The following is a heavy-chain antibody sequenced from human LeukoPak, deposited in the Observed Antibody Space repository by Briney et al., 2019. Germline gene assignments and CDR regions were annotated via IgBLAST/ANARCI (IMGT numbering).Heavy chain of an antibody. J-gene: IGHJ5*02. CDR3: ARGIAAAGTWWFDP. D-gene: IGHD6-13*01. CDR2: INQSGST. Sequence: PSETLSLTCAVYGGSFSGYYWNWIRQPPGKGLEWIGEINQSGSTNYNPSLKSRVTISFDTSKNQFSLKLSSVTAADTAVYYCARGIAAAGTWWFDPWGQGTLVTVSS. CDR1: GGSFSGYY. V-gene: IGHV4-34*01.